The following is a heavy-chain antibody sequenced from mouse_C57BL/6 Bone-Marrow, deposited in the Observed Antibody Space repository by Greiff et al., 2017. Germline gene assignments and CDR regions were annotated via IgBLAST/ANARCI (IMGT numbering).Heavy chain of an antibody. J-gene: IGHJ2*01. D-gene: IGHD1-1*01. CDR2: IHPKSGST. CDR3: ARTTVTYFDY. CDR1: GYTFTSYW. Sequence: QVQLQQPGAELVKPGASVKLSCKASGYTFTSYWMHWVKQRPGQGLEWIGMIHPKSGSTNYNEKFQSKATLTLDKSSSTAYMQLSSLTSEDSAVYYCARTTVTYFDYWGQGTTLTVSS. V-gene: IGHV1-64*01.